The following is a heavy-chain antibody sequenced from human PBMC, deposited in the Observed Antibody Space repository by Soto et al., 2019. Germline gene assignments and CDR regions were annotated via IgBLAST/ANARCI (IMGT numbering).Heavy chain of an antibody. CDR2: INHSGST. CDR3: YFFGEHYYYYGMDV. Sequence: PSETLSLTCAVYGGSFSGYYWSWIRQPPGKGLEWIGEINHSGSTNYNPSLKSRVTISVDTSKNQFSLKLSSVTAADTAVYYCYFFGEHYYYYGMDVWGQGTTVTVSS. J-gene: IGHJ6*02. D-gene: IGHD3-10*01. V-gene: IGHV4-34*01. CDR1: GGSFSGYY.